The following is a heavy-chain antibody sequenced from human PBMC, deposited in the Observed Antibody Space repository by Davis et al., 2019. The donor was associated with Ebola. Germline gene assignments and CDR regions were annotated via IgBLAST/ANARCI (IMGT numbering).Heavy chain of an antibody. Sequence: GESLKISCAASGFTFSSFGMSWVRQAPGKGLEWISAMSASGGVTHYADSVKGRFAISRDNSKNTLYLQMNSLKIEDTAVYYCSANSNWAFDPWGQGTLVTVSS. D-gene: IGHD6-13*01. J-gene: IGHJ5*02. CDR3: SANSNWAFDP. V-gene: IGHV3-23*01. CDR1: GFTFSSFG. CDR2: MSASGGVT.